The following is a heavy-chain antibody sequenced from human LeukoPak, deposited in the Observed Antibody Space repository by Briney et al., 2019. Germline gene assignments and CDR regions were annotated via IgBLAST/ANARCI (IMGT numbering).Heavy chain of an antibody. CDR1: GFAFSSYG. D-gene: IGHD3-22*01. J-gene: IGHJ4*02. CDR2: ISGSGGTT. Sequence: GGSLRLSCAASGFAFSSYGMSWVRQAPGKGLEWVSGISGSGGTTHYADSVKGRFTISRDNSKNTLFLQMNSLRAEDTAGFYCAKATSIGYSYFDYWGQGTLVTVSS. CDR3: AKATSIGYSYFDY. V-gene: IGHV3-23*01.